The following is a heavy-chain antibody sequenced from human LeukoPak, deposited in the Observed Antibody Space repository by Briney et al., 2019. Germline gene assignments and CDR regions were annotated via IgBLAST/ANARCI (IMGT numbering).Heavy chain of an antibody. D-gene: IGHD3-10*01. Sequence: ASVKVSCKASGYTFTSYGISWVRQAPGQGLEWMGWISTYNGNTNYAQKLQGRVTMTTDTSTSTAYMELRSLRSDDTAVYYCARGGSLWFGEKGFDPWGQGTLVTVSS. CDR1: GYTFTSYG. CDR3: ARGGSLWFGEKGFDP. V-gene: IGHV1-18*01. CDR2: ISTYNGNT. J-gene: IGHJ5*02.